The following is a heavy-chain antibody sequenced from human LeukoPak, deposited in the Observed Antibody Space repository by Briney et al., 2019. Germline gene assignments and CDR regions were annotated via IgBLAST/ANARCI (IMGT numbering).Heavy chain of an antibody. D-gene: IGHD6-19*01. J-gene: IGHJ4*02. Sequence: PGGSLRLSCGGTGFTFRSYDMHWVRQAPGKGLAWVAGITYDASNKDHADAVKGRFTISRDNSKNSLYLHMNSLRTEDTAVYYCARSRYSSGRGAFEYWGQGTLVTVSS. CDR2: ITYDASNK. CDR3: ARSRYSSGRGAFEY. CDR1: GFTFRSYD. V-gene: IGHV3-30*04.